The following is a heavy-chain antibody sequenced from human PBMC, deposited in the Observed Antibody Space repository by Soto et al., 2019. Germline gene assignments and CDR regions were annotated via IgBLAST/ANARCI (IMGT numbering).Heavy chain of an antibody. CDR1: GGSISSYY. Sequence: SETLSLTCTVSGGSISSYYWSWIRQPPGKGLEWIGYISYSGSTNYNSSLKSRVTISVDTSKNQFSLKLSSVTAADTAVYYCAREGVTPSYYYYYGAFDIWGQGTMVTVSS. CDR2: ISYSGST. D-gene: IGHD1-26*01. V-gene: IGHV4-59*01. CDR3: AREGVTPSYYYYYGAFDI. J-gene: IGHJ3*02.